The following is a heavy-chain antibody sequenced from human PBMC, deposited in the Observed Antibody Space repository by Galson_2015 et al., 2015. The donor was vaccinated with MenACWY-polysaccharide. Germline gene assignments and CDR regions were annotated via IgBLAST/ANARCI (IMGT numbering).Heavy chain of an antibody. CDR3: AKRLVIPGVVGWGYAMDA. Sequence: SLRLSCAASGFTFSNYAMTWVRQAAGKGLEWVSTISGSATITYNADSVKGRFTISRDNSKSTLYLQMNGLRAEDTAVYYCAKRLVIPGVVGWGYAMDAWGQGTTVTVS. V-gene: IGHV3-23*01. J-gene: IGHJ6*02. D-gene: IGHD6-19*01. CDR1: GFTFSNYA. CDR2: ISGSATIT.